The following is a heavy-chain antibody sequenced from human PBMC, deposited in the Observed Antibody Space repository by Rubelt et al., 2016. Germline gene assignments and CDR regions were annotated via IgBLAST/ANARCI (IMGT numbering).Heavy chain of an antibody. CDR1: GYLFTGYY. D-gene: IGHD6-19*01. V-gene: IGHV1-2*06. J-gene: IGHJ4*02. CDR3: ARALGWRGYFDY. CDR2: DRPYIGGT. Sequence: VQVVQSGAGVEKPWAPGKVFWKGSGYLFTGYYIPLVAQGPGQGVEGKGRDRPYIGGTNYAQKFQGRVTLTRDTSISPAYLELSRLRSDDTSVYYCARALGWRGYFDYWGQGTLVTVSS.